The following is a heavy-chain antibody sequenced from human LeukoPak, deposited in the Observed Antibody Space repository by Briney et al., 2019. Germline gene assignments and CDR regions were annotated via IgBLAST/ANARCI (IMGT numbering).Heavy chain of an antibody. CDR1: GYTFSSYS. Sequence: GWSLRLSCAASGYTFSSYSMNWVHQAPGKGLEWVSSISSSSSYIYYADSVKGRFTISRDDAKNSLYLQMNSLRAEDTAVYYCARDFHSSGWYDYWGQGTLVTVSS. V-gene: IGHV3-21*01. CDR2: ISSSSSYI. J-gene: IGHJ4*02. D-gene: IGHD6-19*01. CDR3: ARDFHSSGWYDY.